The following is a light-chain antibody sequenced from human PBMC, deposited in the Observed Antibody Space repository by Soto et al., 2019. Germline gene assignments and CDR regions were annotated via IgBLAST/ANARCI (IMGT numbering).Light chain of an antibody. CDR1: RNDVGGYNY. Sequence: QSVLTQPASVSGSPGQSITISCTGTRNDVGGYNYVSWYQQQPGKAPKFMIYDVTNRPSGVSNRFSGSKSGNTASLTISGLQAEDEADYYCCSYTTSNTRQIVFGTGTKVTVL. CDR3: CSYTTSNTRQIV. V-gene: IGLV2-14*01. CDR2: DVT. J-gene: IGLJ1*01.